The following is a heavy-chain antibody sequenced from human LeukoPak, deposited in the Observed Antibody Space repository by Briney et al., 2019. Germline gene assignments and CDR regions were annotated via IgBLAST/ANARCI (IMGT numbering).Heavy chain of an antibody. CDR3: ARGRSHYYDSSDIDQLGY. V-gene: IGHV3-48*03. CDR2: ISSSGSTI. J-gene: IGHJ4*02. D-gene: IGHD3-22*01. CDR1: GFTFSSYE. Sequence: PGGSLRLSCAASGFTFSSYEMNWVRQATGKGREWVSYISSSGSTIYYADSVKGRFTISRDNAKNSLYLQMNSLRAEDTAVYYCARGRSHYYDSSDIDQLGYWGQGTLVTVSS.